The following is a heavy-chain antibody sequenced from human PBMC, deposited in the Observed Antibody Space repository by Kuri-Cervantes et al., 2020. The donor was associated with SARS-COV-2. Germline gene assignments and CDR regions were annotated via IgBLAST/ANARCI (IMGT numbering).Heavy chain of an antibody. J-gene: IGHJ5*02. V-gene: IGHV3-21*01. D-gene: IGHD6-13*01. CDR1: GFTFDDYA. Sequence: GESLKISCTASGFTFDDYAMHWVRQAPGKGLEWVSAISGSGGSIYYADSVKGRFTISRDNAKNSLYLQMNSLRAEDTAVYYCARALPADYSSSWYVVGATTLDWFDPWGQGTLVTVSS. CDR3: ARALPADYSSSWYVVGATTLDWFDP. CDR2: ISGSGGSI.